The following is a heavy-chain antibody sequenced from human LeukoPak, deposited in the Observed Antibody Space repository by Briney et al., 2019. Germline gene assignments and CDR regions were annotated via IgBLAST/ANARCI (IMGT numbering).Heavy chain of an antibody. D-gene: IGHD1-26*01. Sequence: SETLSLTCTVSGVSISTYYWSWIRQPPGRGLEWIGYMYNSGNTNYNPSLKSRVTMSVDTSKNQFSLNLSSVTAADTAVYYCARHQHSGRQHYYGMDVWGQGTTVTVSS. J-gene: IGHJ6*02. CDR3: ARHQHSGRQHYYGMDV. CDR1: GVSISTYY. CDR2: MYNSGNT. V-gene: IGHV4-59*08.